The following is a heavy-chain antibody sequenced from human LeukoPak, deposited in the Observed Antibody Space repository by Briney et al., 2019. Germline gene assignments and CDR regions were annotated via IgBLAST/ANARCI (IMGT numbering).Heavy chain of an antibody. Sequence: GGSLRLSCVASGFTFSTYAMSWVRQAPGKGLEWVSAISGSGGSTYYADSVKGRFTISRDNSKNTLYLQMNSLRAEDTAVYYCAKPLPHTYSWNYWGQGTLVTVSS. D-gene: IGHD5-18*01. CDR1: GFTFSTYA. CDR2: ISGSGGST. CDR3: AKPLPHTYSWNY. V-gene: IGHV3-23*01. J-gene: IGHJ4*02.